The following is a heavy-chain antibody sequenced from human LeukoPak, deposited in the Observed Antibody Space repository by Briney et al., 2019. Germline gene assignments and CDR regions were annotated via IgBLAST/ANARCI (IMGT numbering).Heavy chain of an antibody. D-gene: IGHD3-22*01. CDR1: GGSISSYY. V-gene: IGHV4-59*08. CDR3: ARHQAYYDSSGYYYYAFDI. Sequence: PSETLSLTCTVSGGSISSYYWSWIRQPPGKGLEWIGYIYYSGSTNYNPSLKGRVTISVDTPKNQFSLKLSSVTAADTAVYYCARHQAYYDSSGYYYYAFDIWGQGTMVTVSS. J-gene: IGHJ3*02. CDR2: IYYSGST.